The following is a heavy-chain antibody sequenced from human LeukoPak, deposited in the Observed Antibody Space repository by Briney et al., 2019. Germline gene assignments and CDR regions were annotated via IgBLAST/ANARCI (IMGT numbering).Heavy chain of an antibody. CDR2: ISYGGSNK. CDR1: GFAFSTFA. CDR3: ARVGYSLRHGDDAFDI. J-gene: IGHJ3*02. V-gene: IGHV3-30*01. D-gene: IGHD5-18*01. Sequence: QPGRSLRLSCAASGFAFSTFAMHWVRQTPGKGLDWVSVISYGGSNKYYADSVKGRFTISRDNSKNTLYLHMNSLRPEDTAIYYCARVGYSLRHGDDAFDICGQGTLVTVSS.